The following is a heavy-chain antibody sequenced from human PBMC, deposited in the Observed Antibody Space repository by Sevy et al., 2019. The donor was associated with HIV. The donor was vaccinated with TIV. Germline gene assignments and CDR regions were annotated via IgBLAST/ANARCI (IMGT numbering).Heavy chain of an antibody. D-gene: IGHD3-22*01. CDR1: GGTFSSYA. CDR3: ATYYYDSSGYYPEYFQH. J-gene: IGHJ1*01. CDR2: IIPIFGTA. Sequence: ASVKVSCKASGGTFSSYAISWVRQAPGQGLEWMGGIIPIFGTANYAQKFQGRVTITADKSTSTAYMELSSLRSEDTAVYYCATYYYDSSGYYPEYFQHWGQSTLVTVSS. V-gene: IGHV1-69*06.